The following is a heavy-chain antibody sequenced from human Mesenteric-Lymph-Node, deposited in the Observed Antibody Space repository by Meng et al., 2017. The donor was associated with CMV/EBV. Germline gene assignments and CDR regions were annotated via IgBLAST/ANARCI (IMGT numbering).Heavy chain of an antibody. CDR2: INYSGST. CDR1: GGSFSGYY. J-gene: IGHJ4*02. V-gene: IGHV4-34*01. Sequence: LRLSCAVYGGSFSGYYWSWIRQPPGKGLEWIGEINYSGSTNYNPSLKSRVTISVDTSKNQFSLKLSSVTAADTAVYYCARGKILVYWGQGTLVTVSS. CDR3: ARGKILVY.